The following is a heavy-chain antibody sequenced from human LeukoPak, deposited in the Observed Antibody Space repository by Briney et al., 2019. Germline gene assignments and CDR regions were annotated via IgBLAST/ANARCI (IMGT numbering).Heavy chain of an antibody. Sequence: SETLSLTCPVSGGSICGYYWNWIRQPPGKGLEWIGYIHYSGSTNYKSSLRSRITISADTSKNQFSLKLDSVTAADTAVYYCARSISWNDGFDIWGQGIMVIVSS. CDR2: IHYSGST. CDR1: GGSICGYY. J-gene: IGHJ3*02. CDR3: ARSISWNDGFDI. D-gene: IGHD1-1*01. V-gene: IGHV4-59*01.